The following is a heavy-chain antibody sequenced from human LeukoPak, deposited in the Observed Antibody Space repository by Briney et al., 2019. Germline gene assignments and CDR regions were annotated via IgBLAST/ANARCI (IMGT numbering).Heavy chain of an antibody. Sequence: GGSLRLSCAASGFTVSSNYMSWVRQAPGKGLEWVSVISGSGGNTYYADSVKGRFTISRNNSKNTLYLQVNSLRAEDTAVYYCAKASSYGGNSKWFDPWGQGTLVTVSS. CDR1: GFTVSSNY. CDR3: AKASSYGGNSKWFDP. CDR2: ISGSGGNT. D-gene: IGHD4-23*01. V-gene: IGHV3-23*01. J-gene: IGHJ5*02.